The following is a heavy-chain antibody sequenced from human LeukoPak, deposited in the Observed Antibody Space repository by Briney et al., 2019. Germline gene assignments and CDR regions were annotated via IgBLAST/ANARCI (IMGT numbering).Heavy chain of an antibody. CDR1: GFTISSYS. V-gene: IGHV3-21*01. Sequence: GGSLRPSCEVSGFTISSYSMNWVRQAPGKGLEWVSSISSSTSYTYYAHSVKGRFTISRDNAKNSLYLQMNSLRAEDTAVYYCARDWRSRTYYLDYWGQGTLVTVSS. J-gene: IGHJ4*02. D-gene: IGHD2-2*01. CDR2: ISSSTSYT. CDR3: ARDWRSRTYYLDY.